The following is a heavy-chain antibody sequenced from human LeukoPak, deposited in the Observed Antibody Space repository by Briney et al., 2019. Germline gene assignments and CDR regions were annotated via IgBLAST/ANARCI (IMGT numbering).Heavy chain of an antibody. Sequence: GGSLRLSCAASGFTFSNYDMHWVRQATGKGLEWVSAFHTAGDTHYSGSVKGRFATSRENAKNSFYLQMNNLRAGDTAVYCARGSCSSRSCYKRVNGLDVWGQGTPVTVSS. V-gene: IGHV3-13*01. J-gene: IGHJ6*02. CDR3: ARGSCSSRSCYKRVNGLDV. D-gene: IGHD2-2*01. CDR2: FHTAGDT. CDR1: GFTFSNYD.